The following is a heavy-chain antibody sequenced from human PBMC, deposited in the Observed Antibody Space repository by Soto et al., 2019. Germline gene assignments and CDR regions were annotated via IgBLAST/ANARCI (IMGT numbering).Heavy chain of an antibody. Sequence: SETLSLTCTVSRGSISSYFWSWIRQPPGKGLEWIGYIYYSGSTNYNPSLKSRVTISVDTSKNQFSLKLSSVTAADTAVYYCARVNREQQLAYFDYWGQGTLVTVS. CDR3: ARVNREQQLAYFDY. J-gene: IGHJ4*02. D-gene: IGHD6-13*01. V-gene: IGHV4-59*01. CDR2: IYYSGST. CDR1: RGSISSYF.